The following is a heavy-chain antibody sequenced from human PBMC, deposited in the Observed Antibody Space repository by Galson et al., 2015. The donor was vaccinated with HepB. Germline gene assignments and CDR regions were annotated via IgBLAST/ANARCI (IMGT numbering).Heavy chain of an antibody. J-gene: IGHJ4*02. CDR1: GYSFTSYW. CDR3: ARTPNYGDYAYYFDY. V-gene: IGHV5-51*01. D-gene: IGHD4-17*01. Sequence: QSGAEVKKPGESLKISCKGSGYSFTSYWIGWVRQMPGKGLEWMGIIYPGDSDTRYSPSFQGQVTISADKSISTAYLQWSSLKASDTAMYYCARTPNYGDYAYYFDYWGQGTLVTVSS. CDR2: IYPGDSDT.